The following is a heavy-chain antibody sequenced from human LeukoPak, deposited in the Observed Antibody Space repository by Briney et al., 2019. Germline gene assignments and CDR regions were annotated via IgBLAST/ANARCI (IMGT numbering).Heavy chain of an antibody. CDR3: ARAIAPPPGIAAAGRIDY. J-gene: IGHJ4*02. D-gene: IGHD6-13*01. CDR2: IYTSGST. Sequence: PSQTLSLTCTVSGGSISSGSYYWSWIRQPAGKGLEWIGRIYTSGSTNYNPSLKSRVTISVDTSKNQFSLKLSSVTTADTAVYYCARAIAPPPGIAAAGRIDYWGQGTLVIVSS. CDR1: GGSISSGSYY. V-gene: IGHV4-61*02.